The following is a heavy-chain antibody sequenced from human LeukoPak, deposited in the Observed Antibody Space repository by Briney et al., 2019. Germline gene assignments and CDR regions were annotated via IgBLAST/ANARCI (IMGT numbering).Heavy chain of an antibody. CDR2: ISSSSSYI. J-gene: IGHJ4*02. CDR1: GFTFSSYS. Sequence: GGSLRLSCAASGFTFSSYSMNWVRQAPGKGLEWVSSISSSSSYIYYADSVKGRFTISRDNAKNSLYLQMNSLRAEDTAVYYCARVYDFWSGYPPYWGQGTLVTVSS. V-gene: IGHV3-21*01. D-gene: IGHD3-3*01. CDR3: ARVYDFWSGYPPY.